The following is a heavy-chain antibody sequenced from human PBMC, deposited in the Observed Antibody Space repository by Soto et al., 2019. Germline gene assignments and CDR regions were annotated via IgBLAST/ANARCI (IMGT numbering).Heavy chain of an antibody. D-gene: IGHD3-22*01. V-gene: IGHV1-8*01. J-gene: IGHJ4*02. CDR3: ARGGYYYDSSAYYRPFDY. Sequence: WASVKVSCKASGYTFTSYDINWVRQATGQGLEWMGWMNPNSGNTGYAQKFQGRVTMTRSTSINTAYMELSSLRSEDTAVYYCARGGYYYDSSAYYRPFDYWGQGTLVTVSS. CDR2: MNPNSGNT. CDR1: GYTFTSYD.